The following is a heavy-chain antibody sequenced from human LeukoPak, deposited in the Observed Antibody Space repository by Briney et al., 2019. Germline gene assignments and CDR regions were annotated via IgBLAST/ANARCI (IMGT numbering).Heavy chain of an antibody. CDR2: ISYDGSNK. D-gene: IGHD5-18*01. J-gene: IGHJ3*02. Sequence: PGRSLRLSCAASGFTFSSYAMHWVRQAPGKGLEWVAVISYDGSNKYYADSVKGRFTISRDNSKNTLYLQMNSLRAEDTAVYYCARGQRAYSYGEDAFDIWGQGTMVTVSS. CDR1: GFTFSSYA. CDR3: ARGQRAYSYGEDAFDI. V-gene: IGHV3-30-3*01.